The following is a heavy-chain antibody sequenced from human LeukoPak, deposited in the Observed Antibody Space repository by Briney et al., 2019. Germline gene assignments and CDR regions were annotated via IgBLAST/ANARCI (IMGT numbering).Heavy chain of an antibody. Sequence: ASVKVSCKASGYSLTGYYMHWVRQAPGQGLEWMGWINPNSGGTNYAQKFQGRVTMTRDTSISTAYMELSRLRSDDTAVYYCARERSRGSYYVEGNWFDPWSQGTLVTVSS. D-gene: IGHD1-26*01. J-gene: IGHJ5*02. CDR1: GYSLTGYY. CDR3: ARERSRGSYYVEGNWFDP. V-gene: IGHV1-2*02. CDR2: INPNSGGT.